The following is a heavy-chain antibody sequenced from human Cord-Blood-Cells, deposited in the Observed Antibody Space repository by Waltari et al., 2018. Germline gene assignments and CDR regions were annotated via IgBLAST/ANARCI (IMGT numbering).Heavy chain of an antibody. J-gene: IGHJ3*02. CDR1: GGSISSGGYY. D-gene: IGHD7-27*01. V-gene: IGHV4-31*03. CDR2: IYYRGIT. CDR3: ARAPITGDLFAFDI. Sequence: QVQLQESGPGLVKPSQTLSLTCTVSGGSISSGGYYWSWIRQHPGKGLEWIWYIYYRGITYYNPSLKRRVTISVDTSKNQFSLKLSSVTAADTAVYYCARAPITGDLFAFDIWGQGTMVTVSS.